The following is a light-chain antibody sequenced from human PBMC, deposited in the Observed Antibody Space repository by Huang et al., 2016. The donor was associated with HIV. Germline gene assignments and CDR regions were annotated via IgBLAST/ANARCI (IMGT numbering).Light chain of an antibody. CDR2: DAS. CDR1: QSVRSY. CDR3: QQRRNWPVT. Sequence: EIVLTQSPATLSLSPGERVTLSFRASQSVRSYLAWYQQKPGQAPRLLIYDASNRATGIPARFSGSGSGTDFTLTINSLEPEDFAVYYCQQRRNWPVTFGQGTKVEIK. J-gene: IGKJ2*01. V-gene: IGKV3-11*01.